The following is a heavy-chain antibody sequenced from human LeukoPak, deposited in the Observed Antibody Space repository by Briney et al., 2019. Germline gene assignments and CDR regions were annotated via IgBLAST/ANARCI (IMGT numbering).Heavy chain of an antibody. CDR1: GGSFSDYF. Sequence: SETLSLTCAVYGGSFSDYFWSWIRQPPGKGLEWIGEINHSGSTNYNPSLKSRVTISVDTSKSQLYLKLSSVTAADTAVYNCARGGARISFGGVIIANWFDPWGQGTLVTVSS. CDR3: ARGGARISFGGVIIANWFDP. D-gene: IGHD3-16*01. CDR2: INHSGST. V-gene: IGHV4-34*01. J-gene: IGHJ5*02.